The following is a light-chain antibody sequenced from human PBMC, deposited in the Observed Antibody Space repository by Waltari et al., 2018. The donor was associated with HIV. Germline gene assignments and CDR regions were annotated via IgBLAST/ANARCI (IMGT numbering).Light chain of an antibody. CDR3: QQYLNTPWT. V-gene: IGKV4-1*01. J-gene: IGKJ1*01. CDR2: WAS. Sequence: DIVMTQSPDSLAVSLGERATINCKSSQNVLYSSNNKNYLAWYQQKPRQPPKLLIYWASTRASGVPERFRGSGSGTDFTLTISSLQAEDVAIYYCQQYLNTPWTFGQGTKVEVK. CDR1: QNVLYSSNNKNY.